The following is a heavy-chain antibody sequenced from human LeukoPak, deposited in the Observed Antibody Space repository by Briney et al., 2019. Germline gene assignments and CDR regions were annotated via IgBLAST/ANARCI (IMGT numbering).Heavy chain of an antibody. CDR1: GFTFNNYA. CDR2: ISGSDGTT. D-gene: IGHD6-19*01. J-gene: IGHJ5*02. V-gene: IGHV3-23*01. Sequence: GGSLRLSCAASGFTFNNYAMSWVRQAPGKGLEWVSAISGSDGTTKYADSVQGRFTISRDNSKNTLYLQMNSLRAEDTAVYYCARIYSSGWYSHNWFDPWGQGTLVTVSS. CDR3: ARIYSSGWYSHNWFDP.